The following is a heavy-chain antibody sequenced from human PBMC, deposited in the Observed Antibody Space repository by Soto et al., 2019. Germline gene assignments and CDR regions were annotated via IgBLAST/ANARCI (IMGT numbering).Heavy chain of an antibody. Sequence: QVQLVESGGGVVQPGRSLRLSCAAYGFTFSSYGMHWVRQAPGKGLEWVAVISYDGSNKYYADSVKGRFTISRDNSKNTLYLQMNSLRAEDTAVYYCAKDHLRSGELGYWGQGTLVTVSS. CDR1: GFTFSSYG. CDR2: ISYDGSNK. V-gene: IGHV3-30*18. J-gene: IGHJ4*02. CDR3: AKDHLRSGELGY. D-gene: IGHD3-10*01.